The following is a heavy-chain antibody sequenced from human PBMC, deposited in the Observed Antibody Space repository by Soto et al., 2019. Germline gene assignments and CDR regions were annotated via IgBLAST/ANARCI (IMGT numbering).Heavy chain of an antibody. V-gene: IGHV3-23*01. Sequence: EVQLLESGGGLVQPGGSLRLSCVASGFTFISYSMSWVRQAPGKGLEWVSSISGSGGAICYADSVKGRFTISRDNSKNTLYLQMDSLRAEDTAVYFCAKRSPSGSYYFDFWGHGTLLIVSP. D-gene: IGHD3-10*01. CDR2: ISGSGGAI. CDR3: AKRSPSGSYYFDF. CDR1: GFTFISYS. J-gene: IGHJ4*01.